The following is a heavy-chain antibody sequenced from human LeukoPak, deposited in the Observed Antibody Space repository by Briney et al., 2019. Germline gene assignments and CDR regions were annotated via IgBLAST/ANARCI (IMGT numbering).Heavy chain of an antibody. Sequence: PSETLSLTCTVSGGSISSYYWSWIRQPAGKVLEWIGRTYTSGSTNYNPSLKSRVTMSVDTSKNQFSLKLSAVTAADTAVYYCARDQVGATRDYFDYWGQGTLVTVSS. CDR1: GGSISSYY. D-gene: IGHD1-26*01. CDR2: TYTSGST. J-gene: IGHJ4*02. CDR3: ARDQVGATRDYFDY. V-gene: IGHV4-4*07.